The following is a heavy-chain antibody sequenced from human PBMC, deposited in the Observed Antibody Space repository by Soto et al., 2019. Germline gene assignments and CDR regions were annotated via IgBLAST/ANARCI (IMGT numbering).Heavy chain of an antibody. D-gene: IGHD2-2*01. Sequence: VASVKVSCKASGGTFSSYAISWVRQAPGQGLEWMGGIIPIFGTANYAQKFQGRVTITADESTSTAYMELSSLRSEDTAVYYCAGGLGYCSGTSCLSTPYNWFDPWGQGTLVTVSS. CDR3: AGGLGYCSGTSCLSTPYNWFDP. V-gene: IGHV1-69*13. CDR2: IIPIFGTA. CDR1: GGTFSSYA. J-gene: IGHJ5*02.